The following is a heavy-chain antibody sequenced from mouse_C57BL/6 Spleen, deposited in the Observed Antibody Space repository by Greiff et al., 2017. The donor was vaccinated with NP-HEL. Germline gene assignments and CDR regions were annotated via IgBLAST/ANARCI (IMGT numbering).Heavy chain of an antibody. CDR2: IYWDDDK. V-gene: IGHV8-12*01. CDR3: ARKGLYYYGSSYWYFDV. CDR1: GFSLSTSGMG. Sequence: VKLVESGPGILQSSQTLSLTCSFSGFSLSTSGMGVSWIRQPSGKGLEWLAHIYWDDDKRYNPSLKSRLTISKDTSRNQVFLKITSVDTADTATYYCARKGLYYYGSSYWYFDVWGTGTTVTVSS. D-gene: IGHD1-1*01. J-gene: IGHJ1*03.